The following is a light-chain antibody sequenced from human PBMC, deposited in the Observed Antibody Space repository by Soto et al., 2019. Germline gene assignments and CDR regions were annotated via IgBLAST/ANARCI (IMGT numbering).Light chain of an antibody. CDR1: QDISNY. J-gene: IGKJ3*01. Sequence: DIQMTQSPSSLSASVGDRVTITCQASQDISNYLNWYQQKPGKAPKLLIYDASNLETGVPSRFSGSGSGTDFTSTISSLQPEDIATSYCQQYDNLPLTFGPGTKVDIK. V-gene: IGKV1-33*01. CDR2: DAS. CDR3: QQYDNLPLT.